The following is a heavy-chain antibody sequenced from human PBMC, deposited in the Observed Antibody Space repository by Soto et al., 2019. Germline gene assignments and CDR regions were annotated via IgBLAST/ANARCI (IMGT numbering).Heavy chain of an antibody. J-gene: IGHJ6*02. Sequence: PGGSLRLSCAASGFTFSNAWMSWVRQAPGKVLEWVGRIKSKTDGGTTDYAAPVKGRFTISRDDSKNTLYLQMNSLKTEDTAVYYCTTGPLVVATILGDYYYYGMDVWGQGTTVTVSS. V-gene: IGHV3-15*01. CDR3: TTGPLVVATILGDYYYYGMDV. CDR2: IKSKTDGGTT. D-gene: IGHD5-12*01. CDR1: GFTFSNAW.